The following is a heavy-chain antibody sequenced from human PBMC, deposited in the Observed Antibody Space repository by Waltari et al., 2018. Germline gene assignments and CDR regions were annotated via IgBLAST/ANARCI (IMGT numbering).Heavy chain of an antibody. CDR2: IYHSGST. V-gene: IGHV4-38-2*01. CDR1: GYSISSGYY. D-gene: IGHD2-15*01. Sequence: QVQLQESGPGLVKPSETLSLTCAVSGYSISSGYYWGWIRQPPGKGLEWIGSIYHSGSTYYNPSLKSRVTISVDTSKNQFSLKLSSVTAADTAMYYCARVHGGLDYWGQGTLVTVSS. CDR3: ARVHGGLDY. J-gene: IGHJ4*02.